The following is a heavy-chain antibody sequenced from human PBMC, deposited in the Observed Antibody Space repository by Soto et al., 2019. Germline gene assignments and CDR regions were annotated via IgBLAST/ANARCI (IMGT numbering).Heavy chain of an antibody. CDR1: GYTFNGYY. D-gene: IGHD3-22*01. Sequence: ASVKVSCKASGYTFNGYYIHWLRQSPGQGLEWMGWINPISGGTNYAQKFQGRVTMTRDTSIATVYMDLSRLKSDDTAVYYCARNYYDSSDRDYLDSWGQGTLVTVSS. J-gene: IGHJ4*02. CDR2: INPISGGT. CDR3: ARNYYDSSDRDYLDS. V-gene: IGHV1-2*02.